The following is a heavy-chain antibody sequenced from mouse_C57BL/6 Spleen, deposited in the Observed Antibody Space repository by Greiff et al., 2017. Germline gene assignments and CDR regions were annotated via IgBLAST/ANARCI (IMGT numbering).Heavy chain of an antibody. D-gene: IGHD2-5*01. Sequence: QVTLKVSGPGILQPSQTLSLTCSFSGLSLSTLGMGVGWIRQPSGKGLEWLAHIWWDDDMYYNPALKSRLTISKGTSKNQVFLKIANVDTADTGTYYCARIAEAYYSNYVGFFFDCWGQGTTLTVSS. CDR1: GLSLSTLGMG. CDR3: ARIAEAYYSNYVGFFFDC. CDR2: IWWDDDM. V-gene: IGHV8-8*01. J-gene: IGHJ2*01.